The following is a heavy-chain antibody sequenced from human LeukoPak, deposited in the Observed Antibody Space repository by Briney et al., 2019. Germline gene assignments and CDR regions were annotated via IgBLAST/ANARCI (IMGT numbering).Heavy chain of an antibody. Sequence: GGSLRLSCAASGFTFSSYGMHWVRQAPGKGLEWVAVIWYDGSNKYYADSEKGRFTISRDNSKNTLYLQMNSLRAEDTAVYYCARDRRPFMVRGVYPADWGQGTLVTVSS. CDR1: GFTFSSYG. J-gene: IGHJ4*02. V-gene: IGHV3-33*01. CDR3: ARDRRPFMVRGVYPAD. D-gene: IGHD3-10*01. CDR2: IWYDGSNK.